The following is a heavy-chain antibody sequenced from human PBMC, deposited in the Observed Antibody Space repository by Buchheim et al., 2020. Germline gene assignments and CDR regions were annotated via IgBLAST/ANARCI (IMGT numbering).Heavy chain of an antibody. D-gene: IGHD3-22*01. J-gene: IGHJ4*02. CDR3: TITMIVGPMDY. CDR1: GYTFTSYY. Sequence: QVQLVQSGAEVKKPGASVKVSCKASGYTFTSYYMHWVRQAPGQGLEWMGIINPSGGSTSYAQKFQGRVTLTRDTPTRTVYMELSSLRSEDTAVYYWTITMIVGPMDYWGQGTL. V-gene: IGHV1-46*01. CDR2: INPSGGST.